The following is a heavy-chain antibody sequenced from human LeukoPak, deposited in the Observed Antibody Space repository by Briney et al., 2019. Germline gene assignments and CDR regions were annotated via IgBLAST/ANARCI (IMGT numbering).Heavy chain of an antibody. J-gene: IGHJ3*02. Sequence: ASVKVSCKASGGTFSSYAISWVRQAPGQGLEWMGGIIPIFGTANYAQKFQGRVTMTRDMSTSTVYMELSSLRSEDTAVYYCARVGGVVVTDNDAFDIWGQGTMVTVSS. CDR2: IIPIFGTA. CDR1: GGTFSSYA. D-gene: IGHD2-21*02. V-gene: IGHV1-69*05. CDR3: ARVGGVVVTDNDAFDI.